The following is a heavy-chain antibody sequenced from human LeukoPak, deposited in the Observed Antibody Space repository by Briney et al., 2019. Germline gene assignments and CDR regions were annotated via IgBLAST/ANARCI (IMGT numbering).Heavy chain of an antibody. CDR2: ISGSGGST. J-gene: IGHJ6*02. D-gene: IGHD3-3*01. V-gene: IGHV3-23*01. CDR3: ARGDRITIFGAPYYYYGMDV. CDR1: GFTFSSYA. Sequence: GGSLRLSCAASGFTFSSYAMSWVRQAPGKGLEWVSAISGSGGSTYYADSVKGRFTISRDNSKNTLYLQMNSLRAEDTAVYYCARGDRITIFGAPYYYYGMDVWGQGTTVTVS.